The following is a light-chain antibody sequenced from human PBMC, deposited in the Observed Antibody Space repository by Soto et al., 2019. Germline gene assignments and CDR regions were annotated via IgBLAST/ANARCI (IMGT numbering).Light chain of an antibody. Sequence: DIQMTQSPSSLSASVGDRVTITCRASQDIGNNLNWYQQKPGRAPKLLIYDASNLEAGVPSRFRGSGSGTDFTFTISRLQPEDIATYYCQQYENLPTFGQGTRLEIK. V-gene: IGKV1-33*01. CDR1: QDIGNN. J-gene: IGKJ5*01. CDR3: QQYENLPT. CDR2: DAS.